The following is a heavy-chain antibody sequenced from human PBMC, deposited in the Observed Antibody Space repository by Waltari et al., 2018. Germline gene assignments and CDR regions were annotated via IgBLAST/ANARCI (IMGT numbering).Heavy chain of an antibody. CDR1: GGSFSGYS. D-gene: IGHD6-19*01. Sequence: QVQLQQWGAGLFKPSETLSLTCAVYGGSFSGYSWIWIRPPPGKGLEWIGEINHSGSTNYNPYLKSRVTISVDTSKNQCSRKLSAVTAADTAVYYCARMRTQWLGNWFDPWGQGTLVTVSS. CDR3: ARMRTQWLGNWFDP. J-gene: IGHJ5*02. V-gene: IGHV4-34*01. CDR2: INHSGST.